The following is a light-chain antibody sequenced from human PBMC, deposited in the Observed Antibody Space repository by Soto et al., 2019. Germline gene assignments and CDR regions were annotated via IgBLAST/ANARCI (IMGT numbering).Light chain of an antibody. Sequence: DIQMTQSPSSLSASVGDRVTITCRASETTANYLNWYQHKPGKAPKLLIHSASILQSGVPSRFSGRGSGTDFTLTINSLQPEDFATYSCQQTYISPPTFGGGTKVEIK. V-gene: IGKV1-39*01. J-gene: IGKJ4*01. CDR2: SAS. CDR3: QQTYISPPT. CDR1: ETTANY.